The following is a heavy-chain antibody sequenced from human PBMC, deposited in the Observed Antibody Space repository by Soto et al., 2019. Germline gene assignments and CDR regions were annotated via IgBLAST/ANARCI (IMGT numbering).Heavy chain of an antibody. CDR2: TYYRSKWYN. D-gene: IGHD5-18*01. V-gene: IGHV6-1*01. CDR1: GDSVSSNSAA. CDR3: ARDAIQLWLARGYYFYGMDV. Sequence: PTLSLTCAMSGDSVSSNSAAWNWIRKSPQRGLKRMGRTYYRSKWYNDYAVSVKSRITINPDTSENQFSLQLNSVTPEDTAVYYCARDAIQLWLARGYYFYGMDVWGQGTTVTVFS. J-gene: IGHJ6*02.